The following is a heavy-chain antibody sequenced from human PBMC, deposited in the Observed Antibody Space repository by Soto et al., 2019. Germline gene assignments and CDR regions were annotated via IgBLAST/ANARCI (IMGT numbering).Heavy chain of an antibody. Sequence: SETLSLTCTVSGGSISSSSYYWGWIRQPPGKGLEWIGSIYYSGSTYYNPSLKSRVTISVDTSKNQFSLKLSSVTAADTAVYYCARVGSGSYPYYYYYGMDVWGQGTTVTVSS. CDR1: GGSISSSSYY. CDR2: IYYSGST. J-gene: IGHJ6*02. V-gene: IGHV4-39*01. D-gene: IGHD3-10*01. CDR3: ARVGSGSYPYYYYYGMDV.